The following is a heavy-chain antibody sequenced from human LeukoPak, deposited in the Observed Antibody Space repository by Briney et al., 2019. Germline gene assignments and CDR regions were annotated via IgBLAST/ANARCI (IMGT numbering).Heavy chain of an antibody. CDR3: ARGDYGLNFDY. V-gene: IGHV4-59*08. CDR1: GGSISSYY. Sequence: SETLSLTCTVSGGSISSYYWSWIRQPPGKGLEWIGYIYYSGSSNYNPSLKSRVTISVDTSKNQFSLKLSSVTAADTAVYYCARGDYGLNFDYWGQGTLVTVSS. D-gene: IGHD4-17*01. CDR2: IYYSGSS. J-gene: IGHJ4*02.